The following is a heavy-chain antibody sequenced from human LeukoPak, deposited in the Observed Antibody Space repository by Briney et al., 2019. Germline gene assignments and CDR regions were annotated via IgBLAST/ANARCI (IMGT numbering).Heavy chain of an antibody. CDR2: TNPNSGGT. D-gene: IGHD2-15*01. V-gene: IGHV1-2*02. J-gene: IGHJ3*02. CDR1: GYTFTFYY. Sequence: GASVKVSCKASGYTFTFYYMDWVRQPPGQGLEWTGWTNPNSGGTNYAQKFQGRVTTTRDTSISTAYMELSRLRSDDTAVYYCASPVTYCSGDSCSWIDAFDIWGQGTMVTVSS. CDR3: ASPVTYCSGDSCSWIDAFDI.